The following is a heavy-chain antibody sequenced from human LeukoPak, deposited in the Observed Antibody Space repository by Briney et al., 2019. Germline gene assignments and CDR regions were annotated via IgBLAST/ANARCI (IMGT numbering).Heavy chain of an antibody. J-gene: IGHJ4*02. D-gene: IGHD4-17*01. V-gene: IGHV3-66*01. CDR2: LYSNGDT. CDR3: TNGDYPLTY. CDR1: GLTVTNNY. Sequence: GGSLRLSCAASGLTVTNNYWHWVRQPPGKGPEWISILYSNGDTKYADSVKGRFTFSRDNSKNTLYLQMNGLRAEDTAVYFCTNGDYPLTYWGQGTLVSVSS.